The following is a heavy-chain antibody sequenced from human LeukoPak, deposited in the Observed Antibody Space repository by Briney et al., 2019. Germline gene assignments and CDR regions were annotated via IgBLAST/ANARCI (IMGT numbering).Heavy chain of an antibody. CDR2: MYYSGSS. Sequence: SETLSLTCSVSGGSISGYYWSWIRQSPGKGLVWIGYMYYSGSSNYNPSLKSRVTMSIDMSTNQFSLKLSSVTAADTALYYCARHFTYYYGSSGYPRDAFDVWGQGTMVTVSS. CDR1: GGSISGYY. J-gene: IGHJ3*01. D-gene: IGHD3-22*01. V-gene: IGHV4-59*08. CDR3: ARHFTYYYGSSGYPRDAFDV.